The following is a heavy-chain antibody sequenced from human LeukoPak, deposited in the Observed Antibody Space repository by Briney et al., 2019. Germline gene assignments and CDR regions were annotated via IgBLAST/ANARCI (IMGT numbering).Heavy chain of an antibody. Sequence: GGTLRLSCAASGFTFSDAGMTWVRQAPGKGLEWVSTITFSGLGLYYADSVKGRFTISRDNFKNMVYLEMNSLRAEDTAIYYCATDGSGWSRSSWGQGTLVTVSS. D-gene: IGHD6-19*01. CDR3: ATDGSGWSRSS. CDR2: ITFSGLGL. J-gene: IGHJ5*02. V-gene: IGHV3-23*01. CDR1: GFTFSDAG.